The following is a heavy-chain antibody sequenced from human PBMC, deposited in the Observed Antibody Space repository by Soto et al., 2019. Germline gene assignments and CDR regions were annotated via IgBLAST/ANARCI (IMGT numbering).Heavy chain of an antibody. D-gene: IGHD5-12*01. CDR3: ARGVVATYYGMDV. V-gene: IGHV3-30-3*01. CDR1: GFTFSSYA. CDR2: ISYDGSNK. J-gene: IGHJ6*02. Sequence: GGSLRLSCAASGFTFSSYAMHWVRQAPGKGLEWVAVISYDGSNKYYADSVKGRFTISRDNSKNTLYLQMNSLRAEDTAVYYCARGVVATYYGMDVWGQGTTVTVSS.